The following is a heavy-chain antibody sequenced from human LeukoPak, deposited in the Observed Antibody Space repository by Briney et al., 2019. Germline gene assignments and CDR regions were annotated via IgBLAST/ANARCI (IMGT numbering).Heavy chain of an antibody. CDR2: IRSKAYGGTT. CDR1: GFTFGDYA. Sequence: GGSLRLSCTASGFTFGDYAMSWFRQAPGKGLEWVGFIRSKAYGGTTEYAASVKGRFTISRDDSKSIAYLQMNSLKTEDTAVYYCTRDTSGGYGRGVSWFDPWGQGTLVTVSS. CDR3: TRDTSGGYGRGVSWFDP. D-gene: IGHD5-12*01. J-gene: IGHJ5*02. V-gene: IGHV3-49*03.